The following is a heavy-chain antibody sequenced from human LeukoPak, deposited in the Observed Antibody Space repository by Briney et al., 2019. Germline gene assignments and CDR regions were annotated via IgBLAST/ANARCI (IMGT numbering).Heavy chain of an antibody. V-gene: IGHV1-18*01. CDR3: AREVEGPADYYYYYMDV. CDR2: ISAYNGNT. CDR1: GYTFTSYG. Sequence: ASVKVSCKASGYTFTSYGISWLRQAPGQGLAWLGWISAYNGNTNYAQKLQGRVTMTTDTATSTAYMELRSLRAYDTAVYYGAREVEGPADYYYYYMDVWGKGTTVTVSS. J-gene: IGHJ6*03.